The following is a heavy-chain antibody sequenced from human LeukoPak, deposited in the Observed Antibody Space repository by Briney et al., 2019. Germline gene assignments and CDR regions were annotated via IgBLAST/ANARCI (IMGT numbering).Heavy chain of an antibody. CDR1: GGSFSGYY. Sequence: PSEILSLTCAVYGGSFSGYYWSWIRQPPGKGLEWIGEINHSGSTNYNPSLKSRVTISVDTSKNQFSLKLSSVTAADTAVYYCARRKTLLSKYYFDYWGQGTLVTVTS. CDR3: ARRKTLLSKYYFDY. V-gene: IGHV4-34*01. CDR2: INHSGST. D-gene: IGHD2-2*01. J-gene: IGHJ4*02.